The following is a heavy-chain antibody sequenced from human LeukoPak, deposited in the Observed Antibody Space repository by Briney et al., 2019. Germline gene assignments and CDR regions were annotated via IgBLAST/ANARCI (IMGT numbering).Heavy chain of an antibody. CDR2: INPSGGST. J-gene: IGHJ6*02. V-gene: IGHV1-46*01. CDR1: GYTFTSYY. D-gene: IGHD2-21*02. Sequence: GASVKVSCKASGYTFTSYYMHWVRQAPGQGLEWMGIINPSGGSTSYAQKFQSRVTMTRDTSTSTVYMELSSLRSEDTAVYYCALCGGDCYSSHRYYYYYGMDVWGQGTTVTVSS. CDR3: ALCGGDCYSSHRYYYYYGMDV.